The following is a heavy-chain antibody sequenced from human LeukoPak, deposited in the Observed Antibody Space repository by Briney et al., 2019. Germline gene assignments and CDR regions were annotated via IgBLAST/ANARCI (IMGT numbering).Heavy chain of an antibody. CDR3: ARTIVGITPYFYYYMDV. V-gene: IGHV4-30-2*01. Sequence: TTSETLSLTCTVSGDSISSGDYYWSWIRQPPGKDLEWIGYIYHSGSTYYNPSLESRVTISVDRSKNQFSLKLSSVTAADTAVYYCARTIVGITPYFYYYMDVWGKGTTVTVSS. J-gene: IGHJ6*03. D-gene: IGHD1-26*01. CDR1: GDSISSGDYY. CDR2: IYHSGST.